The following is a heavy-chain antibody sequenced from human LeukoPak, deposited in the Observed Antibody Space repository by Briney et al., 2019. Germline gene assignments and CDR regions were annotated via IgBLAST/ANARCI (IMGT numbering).Heavy chain of an antibody. J-gene: IGHJ4*02. Sequence: TGGSLRLSCAASGFTFSSYWMHWVRQAPGKGLVWVSRINSDESSTSSADSVKGRFTISKDNSKNTLYLQMNSLRTEDTSVYYCAKAEGYDILTGLDYWGEGTLVTVSS. V-gene: IGHV3-74*01. D-gene: IGHD3-9*01. CDR3: AKAEGYDILTGLDY. CDR1: GFTFSSYW. CDR2: INSDESST.